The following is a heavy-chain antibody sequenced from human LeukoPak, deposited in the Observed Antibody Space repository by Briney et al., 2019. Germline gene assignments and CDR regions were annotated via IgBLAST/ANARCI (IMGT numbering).Heavy chain of an antibody. Sequence: SQTLSLTCAISGDSVSSNSAAWNWIRQSPSRGLEWLGRTYYRSKWYNDYAVSVKSRITIDPDTSKNQFSLQLNSVTPEDTAVYYCAREVEGYYDSSGLDAFDIWGQGTMVTVSS. D-gene: IGHD3-22*01. CDR1: GDSVSSNSAA. J-gene: IGHJ3*02. CDR2: TYYRSKWYN. V-gene: IGHV6-1*01. CDR3: AREVEGYYDSSGLDAFDI.